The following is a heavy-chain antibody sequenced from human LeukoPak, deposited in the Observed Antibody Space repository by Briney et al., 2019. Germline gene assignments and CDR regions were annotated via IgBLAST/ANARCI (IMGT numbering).Heavy chain of an antibody. V-gene: IGHV3-7*01. J-gene: IGHJ4*02. CDR1: GFTFSTYW. CDR3: VRAQGLGESENH. D-gene: IGHD3-16*01. CDR2: IKQDGSEK. Sequence: GGSLRLSCAASGFTFSTYWMSWVRQAPGKGLEWVANIKQDGSEKYYVVSVEGRFTISRDNAKNSLFLQMNSLRAEDTAVYYCVRAQGLGESENHWGQGTLVTVSS.